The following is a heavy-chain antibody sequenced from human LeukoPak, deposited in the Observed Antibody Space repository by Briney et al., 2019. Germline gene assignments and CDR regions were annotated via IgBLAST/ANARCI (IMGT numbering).Heavy chain of an antibody. CDR1: GGSVSGGSYY. CDR2: IYYSGST. Sequence: SETLSLTCTVSGGSVSGGSYYWSWSRQPPGKGLEWIGYIYYSGSTNYNPSLKSRVTISVDTSKNQFSLKLSSVTAADTAVYYCARLRLWFGELAAAFDYWGQGTLVTASS. V-gene: IGHV4-61*01. J-gene: IGHJ4*02. CDR3: ARLRLWFGELAAAFDY. D-gene: IGHD3-10*01.